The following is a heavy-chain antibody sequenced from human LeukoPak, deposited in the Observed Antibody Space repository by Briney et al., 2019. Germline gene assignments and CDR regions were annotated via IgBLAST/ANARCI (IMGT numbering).Heavy chain of an antibody. CDR3: AKDIGGGLLAF. CDR2: ISGAGRGATT. Sequence: GGSLRLSCAASGFAFNTYPMTWVRQAPGKGLDWVAVISGAGRGATTFYADSVKGRFTISRDNSKNTLYLQMNSLRAEDTVVYYCAKDIGGGLLAFWGQGTLVTVSS. J-gene: IGHJ4*02. CDR1: GFAFNTYP. V-gene: IGHV3-23*01. D-gene: IGHD1-26*01.